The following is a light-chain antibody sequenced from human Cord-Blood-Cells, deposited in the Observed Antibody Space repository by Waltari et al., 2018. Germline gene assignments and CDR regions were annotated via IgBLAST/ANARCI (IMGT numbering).Light chain of an antibody. CDR1: QSISSW. CDR2: KAS. J-gene: IGKJ4*01. Sequence: DIQMTQSPSTLSASVGDRVTITCRASQSISSWLAWYQQNPGKAPKLLIYKASSLESGVPSRFSGSGSGTKFTLTISSLQPDDFATYYCQQYNSYLLTFGGGTKVEIK. V-gene: IGKV1-5*03. CDR3: QQYNSYLLT.